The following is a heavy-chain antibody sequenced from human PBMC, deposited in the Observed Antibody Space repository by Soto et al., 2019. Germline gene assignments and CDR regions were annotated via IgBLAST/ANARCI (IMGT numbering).Heavy chain of an antibody. J-gene: IGHJ6*02. CDR3: AKLHDFGRSYFYYGMDV. D-gene: IGHD4-17*01. CDR2: IKEGGGEK. Sequence: EVQLVESGGGLVQPGGSLTLSCAAYGFTFSNYWMSWVRQAPGKGLEWVANIKEGGGEKYYVDSVKGRFTISRDNAKSSLYLQMYSLRAEDTAVYYCAKLHDFGRSYFYYGMDVWGQGTTVTVSS. V-gene: IGHV3-7*03. CDR1: GFTFSNYW.